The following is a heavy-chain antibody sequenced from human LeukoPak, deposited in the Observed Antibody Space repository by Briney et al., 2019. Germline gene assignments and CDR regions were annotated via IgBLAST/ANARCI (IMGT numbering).Heavy chain of an antibody. V-gene: IGHV3-7*01. D-gene: IGHD3-10*01. J-gene: IGHJ4*02. CDR2: IKQDGSEK. CDR1: GFTFSSYW. CDR3: AKDRTPLSYDFDH. Sequence: GGSLRLSCAASGFTFSSYWMSWVRQAPGKGLEWVANIKQDGSEKYYVDSVKGRFTISRDNAKNSLYLQMNSLRAEDTAGYYFAKDRTPLSYDFDHRGQGTLVTVSS.